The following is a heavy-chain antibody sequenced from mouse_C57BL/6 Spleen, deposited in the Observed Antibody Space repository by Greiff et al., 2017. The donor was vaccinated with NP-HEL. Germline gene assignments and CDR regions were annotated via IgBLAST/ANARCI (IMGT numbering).Heavy chain of an antibody. J-gene: IGHJ3*01. CDR2: IHPSDSDT. V-gene: IGHV1-74*01. Sequence: QVQLQQPGAELVKPGASVKVSCKASGYTFTSYWMHWVKQRPGQGLEWIGRIHPSDSDTNYNQKFKGKAKFTVDKSSSTAYMQLSSLTSEDSAVYYCAIYYGSSWGVAYWGQGTLVTVSA. CDR1: GYTFTSYW. CDR3: AIYYGSSWGVAY. D-gene: IGHD1-1*01.